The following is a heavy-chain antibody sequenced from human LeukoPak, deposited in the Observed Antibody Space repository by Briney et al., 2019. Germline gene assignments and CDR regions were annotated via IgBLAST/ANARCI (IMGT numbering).Heavy chain of an antibody. CDR3: ARSSEWPFYDY. D-gene: IGHD6-19*01. Sequence: SETLSLTCSVSGGSISSYYWSWIRQPPGKGLEWIGYMYYSGSTNYNPSLKSRVTISVETSKNQFSLKLSSVTAADTAVYYCARSSEWPFYDYWGQGTLVTVSS. V-gene: IGHV4-59*01. CDR1: GGSISSYY. CDR2: MYYSGST. J-gene: IGHJ4*02.